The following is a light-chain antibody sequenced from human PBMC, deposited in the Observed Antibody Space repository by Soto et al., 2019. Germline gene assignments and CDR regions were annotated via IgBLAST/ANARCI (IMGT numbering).Light chain of an antibody. CDR2: AAS. CDR1: QSISSY. J-gene: IGKJ5*01. CDR3: QQSYSTPPIT. V-gene: IGKV1-39*01. Sequence: IQMTQSPSSLSASVGDRVTITCQASQSISSYLNWYQQKPGKAPKLLIYAASSLQSGVPSRFSGSGSGTDFTLTISSLQPEDFATYYCQQSYSTPPITFGQGTRLEIK.